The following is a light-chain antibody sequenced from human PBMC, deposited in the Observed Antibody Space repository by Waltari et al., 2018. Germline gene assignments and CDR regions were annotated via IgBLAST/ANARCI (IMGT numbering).Light chain of an antibody. CDR3: QQYNDWPRT. V-gene: IGKV3-15*01. J-gene: IGKJ1*01. CDR1: QSVSND. Sequence: ETVMTQSPATLSVSPGERAPLSCRASQSVSNDVAWFQQNPGQAPRFLIHVASTRATGIPARFSGSGSGTDFTLTISSLQSEDFAVYYCQQYNDWPRTFGQGTKVEIK. CDR2: VAS.